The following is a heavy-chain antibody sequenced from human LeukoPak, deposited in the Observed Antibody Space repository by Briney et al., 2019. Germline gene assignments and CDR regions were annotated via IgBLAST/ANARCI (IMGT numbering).Heavy chain of an antibody. CDR1: GATFSSYA. D-gene: IGHD1-26*01. Sequence: ASVKVSCKASGATFSSYAISWVRQSPGQRLGWMGGIIPFFGIANYAQKFQGRITLTAKTPTSTGYIELTSLRPEDTAVYYSSRDRVGRGWFVPCGQESLGTV. CDR3: SRDRVGRGWFVP. V-gene: IGHV1-69*10. J-gene: IGHJ5*02. CDR2: IIPFFGIA.